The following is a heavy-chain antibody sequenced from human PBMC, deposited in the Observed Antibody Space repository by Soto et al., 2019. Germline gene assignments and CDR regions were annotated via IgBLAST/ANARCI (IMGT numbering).Heavy chain of an antibody. V-gene: IGHV3-23*01. J-gene: IGHJ5*02. CDR1: GFTFSSYA. CDR2: ISGSGGST. Sequence: EVQLLESGGGLVQPGGSLRLSCAASGFTFSSYAMSWVRQAPGKGLEWVSAISGSGGSTYYADSVKGRFTISRDNSKNTLYLQMNSLRAEDTAVYYCARDAATPTTVVILNWFDPWGQGTLVTVSS. D-gene: IGHD4-17*01. CDR3: ARDAATPTTVVILNWFDP.